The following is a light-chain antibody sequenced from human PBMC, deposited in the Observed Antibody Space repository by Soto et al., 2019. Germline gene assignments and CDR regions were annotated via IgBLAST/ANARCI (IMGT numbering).Light chain of an antibody. CDR1: QDISNY. CDR3: QQYDNLPRGT. CDR2: DAS. J-gene: IGKJ4*01. Sequence: DIQMTQSPSSLSASVGDRVTITCQASQDISNYLNWYQQKPGKAPKLLIYDASNLETGVPSRFSGSGSATDFTFTISSLQPEDIATYYCQQYDNLPRGTFGGGTKVEIK. V-gene: IGKV1-33*01.